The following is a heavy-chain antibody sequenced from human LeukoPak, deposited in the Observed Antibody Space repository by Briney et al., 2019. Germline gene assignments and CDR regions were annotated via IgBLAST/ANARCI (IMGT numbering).Heavy chain of an antibody. CDR2: ITWNSGTI. Sequence: GGSLRLSCAASGFTFDDYTMHWVRQGPGKGLEWVSGITWNSGTIGYADSVKGRFTISRDNAKNSLYLQMNSLRAEDTALYYCAKDVTGTGAFDIWGQGTMVTVSS. D-gene: IGHD1-7*01. CDR3: AKDVTGTGAFDI. CDR1: GFTFDDYT. J-gene: IGHJ3*02. V-gene: IGHV3-9*01.